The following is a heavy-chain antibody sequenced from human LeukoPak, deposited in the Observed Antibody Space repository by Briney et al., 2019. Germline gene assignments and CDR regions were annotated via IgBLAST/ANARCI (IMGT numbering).Heavy chain of an antibody. D-gene: IGHD6-19*01. CDR1: GFTFSSYA. CDR3: AKFGSSGWYAVTAMGYSLDY. V-gene: IGHV3-23*01. J-gene: IGHJ4*02. Sequence: GGSLRLSCAASGFTFSSYAMSRARQAPGKGLEWVSAISGSGGSTYYADSVKGRFTISRDNSKNTLYLQMNSLSAEDTAVYYCAKFGSSGWYAVTAMGYSLDYWGQGTLVTVSS. CDR2: ISGSGGST.